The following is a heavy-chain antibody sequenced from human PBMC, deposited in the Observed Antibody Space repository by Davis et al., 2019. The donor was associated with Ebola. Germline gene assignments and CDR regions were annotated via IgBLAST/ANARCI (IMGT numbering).Heavy chain of an antibody. CDR2: IWYDGSNK. Sequence: GESLKISCAASGFTFSSYGMHWVRQAPGKGLEWVAVIWYDGSNKYYADSVKGRFTISRDNAKNSLYLQMNSLRAEDTAVYYCARLWSGVLPYGMDVWGQGTTVTVSS. V-gene: IGHV3-33*01. CDR1: GFTFSSYG. D-gene: IGHD3-3*01. J-gene: IGHJ6*02. CDR3: ARLWSGVLPYGMDV.